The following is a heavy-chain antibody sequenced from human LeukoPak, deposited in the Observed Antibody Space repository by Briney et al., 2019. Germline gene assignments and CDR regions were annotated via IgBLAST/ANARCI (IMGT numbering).Heavy chain of an antibody. J-gene: IGHJ4*02. V-gene: IGHV1-18*01. CDR1: GFAFNKYG. Sequence: ASVKVSCKASGFAFNKYGFSWVQRPPGQGLSCRGWIGAYDGRTNFAQNLQGRLTLTTDTSTTTAYMELRSLTSDDTAVYYCARDPSNTVGRYIYFDYWGQGTLVTVSS. CDR2: IGAYDGRT. CDR3: ARDPSNTVGRYIYFDY. D-gene: IGHD6-19*01.